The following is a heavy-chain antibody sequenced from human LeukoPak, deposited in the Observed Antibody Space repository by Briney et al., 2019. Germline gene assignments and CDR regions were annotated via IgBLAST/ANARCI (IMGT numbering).Heavy chain of an antibody. CDR2: IWYDGSKT. Sequence: GGSLRLSCAASGFTFTGCHIHCVRQAPGKGLEWVALIWYDGSKTYYADSVKGRFTVSRDDSKNTLYLQMSSLRAEDTAVYYCAKDSNDYGDYNYFDFWGQGTPVTVSS. J-gene: IGHJ4*02. CDR1: GFTFTGCH. D-gene: IGHD4-17*01. CDR3: AKDSNDYGDYNYFDF. V-gene: IGHV3-33*06.